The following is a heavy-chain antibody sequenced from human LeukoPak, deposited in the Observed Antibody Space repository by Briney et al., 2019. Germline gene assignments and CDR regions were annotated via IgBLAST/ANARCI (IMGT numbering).Heavy chain of an antibody. J-gene: IGHJ3*02. V-gene: IGHV3-48*03. CDR2: ITSGGSAT. D-gene: IGHD3-10*01. Sequence: PGGSLRLSCAGSVFPFSSYEMNGVPQAPGKGLEGVTYITSGGSATYCADSAKGRFTISRDNAKNSLYLQMNNLRAEDTALYYCVREGKRNAFNIWGQGTMVTVSS. CDR3: VREGKRNAFNI. CDR1: VFPFSSYE.